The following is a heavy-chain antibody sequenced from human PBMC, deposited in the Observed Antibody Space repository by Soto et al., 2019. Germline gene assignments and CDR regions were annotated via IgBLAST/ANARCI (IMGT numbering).Heavy chain of an antibody. Sequence: QVQLVQSGAEVKKPGASVKVSCKASGYTFTTYDISWVRQAPGQGLEWMGRISTYNGNTNYPQSLQGRLTMTTDTAXXPXYXXLRSLTCDDTAVYYCARDPYHVLMVNAQNLYGMDVWGKGTTVPVSS. D-gene: IGHD2-8*01. CDR2: ISTYNGNT. J-gene: IGHJ6*04. V-gene: IGHV1-18*01. CDR3: ARDPYHVLMVNAQNLYGMDV. CDR1: GYTFTTYD.